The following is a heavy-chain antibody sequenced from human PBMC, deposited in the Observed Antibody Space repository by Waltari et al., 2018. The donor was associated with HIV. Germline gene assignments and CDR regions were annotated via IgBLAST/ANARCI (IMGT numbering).Heavy chain of an antibody. V-gene: IGHV3-7*01. CDR3: ASAGWYNDFDV. CDR2: IQPYGSQS. J-gene: IGHJ3*01. D-gene: IGHD1-20*01. CDR1: GFPFSRFG. Sequence: EVQVVESGGDLVQPGGSLRRSCAASGFPFSRFGMSWVRQAPGKALQWVATIQPYGSQSDYVDSVSGRFTISKDNAKASLSLQMNSLRGEDTGFYFCASAGWYNDFDVWGQGTMVIVSS.